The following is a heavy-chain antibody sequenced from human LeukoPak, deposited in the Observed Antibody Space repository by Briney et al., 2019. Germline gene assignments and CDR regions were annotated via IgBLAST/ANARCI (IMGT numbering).Heavy chain of an antibody. D-gene: IGHD4-11*01. CDR3: AKAPSVTPPFDY. V-gene: IGHV3-23*01. CDR1: GLPLSSYA. CDR2: ISGSGGST. Sequence: GGSLSLSCGASGLPLSSYAMRWVRQAPRKGREGVSAISGSGGSTYYADSVKGRFTISRDNSKSTLYLQMNSLRAEDTAVYYCAKAPSVTPPFDYWGQGTLVTVSS. J-gene: IGHJ4*02.